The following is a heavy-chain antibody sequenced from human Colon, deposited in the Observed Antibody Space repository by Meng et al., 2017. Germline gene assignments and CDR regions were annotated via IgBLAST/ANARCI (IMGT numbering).Heavy chain of an antibody. J-gene: IGHJ4*02. V-gene: IGHV3-52*01. Sequence: VERVGSGLGLVQPGGFPRPSFAASGFTFSSSCKHWVCQAPGKGLERVAAIKCDGSEKYSVDSVKGRLTISRDSAKKSLYLQVNSLRAEDMTVYYCARDRSIAAAGIDYWGQGTLVTVSS. CDR3: ARDRSIAAAGIDY. D-gene: IGHD6-13*01. CDR1: GFTFSSSC. CDR2: IKCDGSEK.